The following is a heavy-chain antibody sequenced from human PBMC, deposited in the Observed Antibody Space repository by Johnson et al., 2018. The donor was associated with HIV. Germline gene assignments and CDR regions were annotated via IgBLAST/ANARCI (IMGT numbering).Heavy chain of an antibody. V-gene: IGHV3-30-3*01. CDR1: GFTFSSYA. CDR3: ARGPHEVVVVAATSAFDI. Sequence: QVQLVESGGGVVQPGRSLRLSCAASGFTFSSYAMHWVRQAPGKGLEWVAVISYDGSNKYYADSVKGRFTISRDNSKNTLYLQMNNLRAEDTAVYYCARGPHEVVVVAATSAFDIWGQGTMVTVSS. D-gene: IGHD2-15*01. CDR2: ISYDGSNK. J-gene: IGHJ3*02.